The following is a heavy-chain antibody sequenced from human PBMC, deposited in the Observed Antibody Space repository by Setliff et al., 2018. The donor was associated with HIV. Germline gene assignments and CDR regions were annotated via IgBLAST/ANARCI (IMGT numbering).Heavy chain of an antibody. CDR1: GYSFSNFA. D-gene: IGHD2-15*01. CDR2: INAGSGNT. J-gene: IGHJ5*01. V-gene: IGHV1-3*01. CDR3: ARVRCSGANCFNWFDF. Sequence: ASVKFSCKASGYSFSNFAIHWVRQAPGQRLEWLGWINAGSGNTRYSQKFQDRLTITRDTSARTVYMELSSLKSEDTAVYYCARVRCSGANCFNWFDFWGQGTPVTVSS.